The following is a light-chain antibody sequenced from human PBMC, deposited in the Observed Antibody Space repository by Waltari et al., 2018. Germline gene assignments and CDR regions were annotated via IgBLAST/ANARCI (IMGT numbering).Light chain of an antibody. CDR2: HAS. J-gene: IGKJ1*01. CDR3: QQRSNWPPWT. V-gene: IGKV3-11*01. CDR1: QRVSSY. Sequence: EIVLTQYPAPLSLSPGERATLSCSASQRVSSYLAWYQQKPGQAPRLLIYHASNRATGIPARFSGSGSGTDFTLTISSLEPEDFAVYYCQQRSNWPPWTFGQGTKVEIK.